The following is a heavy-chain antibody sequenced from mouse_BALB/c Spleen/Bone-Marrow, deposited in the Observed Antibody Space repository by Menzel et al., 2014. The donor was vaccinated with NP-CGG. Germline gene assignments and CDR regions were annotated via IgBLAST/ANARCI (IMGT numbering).Heavy chain of an antibody. D-gene: IGHD2-12*01. CDR3: ASYRGAY. CDR2: INPSNGRT. Sequence: QVQLQQSGAELVKPGASVKLSCKASGYTFTSYWMHWVKQRPGQGLEWIGEINPSNGRTNYNEKFKIKATLTVDKSSSTAYMHPSSLTSEDSAVYYGASYRGAYWGQGTLVTVSA. J-gene: IGHJ3*01. V-gene: IGHV1S81*02. CDR1: GYTFTSYW.